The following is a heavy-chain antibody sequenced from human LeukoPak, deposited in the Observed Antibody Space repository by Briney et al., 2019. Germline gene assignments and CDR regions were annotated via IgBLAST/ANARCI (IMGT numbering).Heavy chain of an antibody. D-gene: IGHD1-26*01. J-gene: IGHJ4*02. CDR2: IYYSGSI. CDR3: ARYSGSYSGFDY. Sequence: PSETLSLTCTVSGGSISSYYWSWIRQPPGKGLEWIGYIYYSGSINYNPSLKSRVTISVDTSRNQFSLKLRSVTAADTAVYYCARYSGSYSGFDYWGQGTLVTVSS. V-gene: IGHV4-59*08. CDR1: GGSISSYY.